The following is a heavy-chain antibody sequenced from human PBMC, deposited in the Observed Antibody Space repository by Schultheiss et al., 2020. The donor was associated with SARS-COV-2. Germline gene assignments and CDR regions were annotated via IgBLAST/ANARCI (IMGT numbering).Heavy chain of an antibody. J-gene: IGHJ4*02. CDR2: IYTSGST. Sequence: SETLSLTCNVSGGSISSYYWSWIRQPAGKGLEWIGRIYTSGSTKYNPSLKSRVTMSVDTSKIQFSLKLSSVTAADTAVYYCARGRGSWYYDSSGYSLDYWGQGTLVTVSS. CDR3: ARGRGSWYYDSSGYSLDY. V-gene: IGHV4-4*07. D-gene: IGHD3-22*01. CDR1: GGSISSYY.